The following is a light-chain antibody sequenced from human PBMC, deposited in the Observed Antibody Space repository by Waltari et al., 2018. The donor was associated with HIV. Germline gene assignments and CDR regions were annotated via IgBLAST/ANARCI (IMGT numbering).Light chain of an antibody. CDR3: SSYTTSSVV. Sequence: QSALTQPASVSGSPGQSITISCTGTSSDVGDYNYVSWYQQRPGKAPKLMIYEVSNRPSGVSNRCSGSKSGNTASLTISGLQAEDEADYYCSSYTTSSVVFGGGTKLTVL. CDR1: SSDVGDYNY. V-gene: IGLV2-14*01. CDR2: EVS. J-gene: IGLJ2*01.